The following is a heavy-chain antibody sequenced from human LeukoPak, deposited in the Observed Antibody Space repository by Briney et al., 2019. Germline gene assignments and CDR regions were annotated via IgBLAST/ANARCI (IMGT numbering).Heavy chain of an antibody. CDR2: ISYDGSNK. Sequence: GGSLRLSCAASGFTFSSYGMHWVCQAPGKGLEWVAVISYDGSNKYYADSVKGRFTVSRDNSKNTLYLQMNSLRAEDTAVYYCAKDLRYCSSTSCYGFPYYYYGMDVWGQGTTVTVSS. J-gene: IGHJ6*02. CDR3: AKDLRYCSSTSCYGFPYYYYGMDV. D-gene: IGHD2-2*01. V-gene: IGHV3-30*18. CDR1: GFTFSSYG.